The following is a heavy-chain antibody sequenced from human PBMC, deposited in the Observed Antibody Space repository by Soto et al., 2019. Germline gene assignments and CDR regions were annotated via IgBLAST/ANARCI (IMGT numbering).Heavy chain of an antibody. J-gene: IGHJ4*02. V-gene: IGHV3-23*01. CDR1: GFTFSSYA. CDR2: ISGSGGST. CDR3: AKAIFGVVITSFDY. D-gene: IGHD3-3*01. Sequence: GGSLRLSCAASGFTFSSYAMSWVRQAPGKGLEWVSAISGSGGSTYYADSVKGRFTISRDNSKNTLYLQTNSLRAEDTAVYYCAKAIFGVVITSFDYWGQGTLVTVSS.